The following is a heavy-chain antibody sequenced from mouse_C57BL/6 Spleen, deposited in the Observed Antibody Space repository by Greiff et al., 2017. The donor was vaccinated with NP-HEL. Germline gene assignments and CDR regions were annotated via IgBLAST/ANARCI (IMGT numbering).Heavy chain of an antibody. J-gene: IGHJ4*01. V-gene: IGHV6-6*01. CDR2: IRNKANNHAT. CDR3: TRKWGNYLYYAMDY. Sequence: EVKLMESGGGLVQPGGSMKLSCAASGFTFSDAWMDWVRQSPEKGLEWVAEIRNKANNHATYYAESVKGRFTISRDDSKSSVYLQMNSLRAEDTGIYYCTRKWGNYLYYAMDYWGQGTSVTVSS. D-gene: IGHD2-1*01. CDR1: GFTFSDAW.